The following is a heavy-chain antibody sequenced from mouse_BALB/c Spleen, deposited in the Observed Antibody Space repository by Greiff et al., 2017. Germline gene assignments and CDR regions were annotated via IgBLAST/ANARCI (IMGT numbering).Heavy chain of an antibody. CDR2: IYPGNSDT. J-gene: IGHJ2*01. D-gene: IGHD1-2*01. CDR1: GYSFTSYW. CDR3: TRLGNYYYGYGY. Sequence: VQLQQSGPVLARPGASVKMSCKASGYSFTSYWMHWVKQRPGQGLEWIGAIYPGNSDTSYNQKFKGKAKLTAVTSASTAYMELSSLTNEDSAVYYGTRLGNYYYGYGYWGQGTTLTVAS. V-gene: IGHV1-5*01.